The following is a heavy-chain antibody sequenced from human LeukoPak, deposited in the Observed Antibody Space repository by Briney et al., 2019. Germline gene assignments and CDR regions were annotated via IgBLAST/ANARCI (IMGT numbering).Heavy chain of an antibody. CDR2: IYYSGTT. D-gene: IGHD3-9*01. J-gene: IGHJ5*01. V-gene: IGHV4-31*03. Sequence: SETLSLTCTVSGGSISSDGYYWTWIRQHPGKGLEWIGYIYYSGTTYYNPSLESRVTLSVDTSKNQFSLRLSSVTAADTAVYFRCRGRIRYFGWPVEPWGQGTPVHGSS. CDR3: CRGRIRYFGWPVEP. CDR1: GGSISSDGYY.